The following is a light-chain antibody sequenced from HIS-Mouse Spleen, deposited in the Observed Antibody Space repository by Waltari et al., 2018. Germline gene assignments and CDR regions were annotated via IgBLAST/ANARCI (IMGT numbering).Light chain of an antibody. CDR2: AAS. CDR3: QQYNNWPPEGT. CDR1: QGISSY. Sequence: DIQLTQSPSFLSASVGDRVTITCRASQGISSYLAWYQQKPGKAPKLLIYAASTLQSGVPSRFSGSGSGTEFTLTISSLQPEDFAVYYCQQYNNWPPEGTFGQGTKVEIK. J-gene: IGKJ1*01. V-gene: IGKV1-9*01.